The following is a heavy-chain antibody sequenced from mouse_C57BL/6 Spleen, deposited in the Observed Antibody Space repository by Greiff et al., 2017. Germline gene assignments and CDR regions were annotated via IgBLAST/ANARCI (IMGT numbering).Heavy chain of an antibody. CDR3: ARWEVPVVARYAMDY. V-gene: IGHV1-42*01. CDR2: INPSTGGT. D-gene: IGHD1-1*01. Sequence: VQLKQSGPELVKPGASVKISCKASGYSFTGYYMNWVKQSPEKSLEWIGEINPSTGGTTYNQKFKAKATLTVDKSSSTAYLQLKSLTSEDSAVYYCARWEVPVVARYAMDYWGQGTSVTVSS. J-gene: IGHJ4*01. CDR1: GYSFTGYY.